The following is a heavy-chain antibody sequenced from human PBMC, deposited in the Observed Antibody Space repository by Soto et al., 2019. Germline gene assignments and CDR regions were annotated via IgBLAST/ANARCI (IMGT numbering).Heavy chain of an antibody. Sequence: PGGSLRLSCAASAFTFSSYWMSWVRQAPGKGLEWVANIKQDGSEKYYVDSVKGRFTISRDNAKNSLYLQMNSLRAEDTAVYYCATREATDAFDIWGQGTMVTVSS. D-gene: IGHD5-12*01. CDR1: AFTFSSYW. CDR2: IKQDGSEK. J-gene: IGHJ3*02. CDR3: ATREATDAFDI. V-gene: IGHV3-7*01.